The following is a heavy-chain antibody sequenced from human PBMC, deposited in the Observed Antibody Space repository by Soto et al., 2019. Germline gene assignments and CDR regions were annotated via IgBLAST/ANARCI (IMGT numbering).Heavy chain of an antibody. CDR3: ARDVPELGYFDL. CDR1: GFTFSRYG. J-gene: IGHJ2*01. Sequence: GSGKGSWQGSGFTFSRYGISWGGPPPGQGLEWMGWISAYNGNTNYAQKLQGRVTMTTDTSTSTAYMELRSLRSDDTAVYYCARDVPELGYFDLWGRGTLVTVSS. CDR2: ISAYNGNT. D-gene: IGHD3-10*01. V-gene: IGHV1-18*01.